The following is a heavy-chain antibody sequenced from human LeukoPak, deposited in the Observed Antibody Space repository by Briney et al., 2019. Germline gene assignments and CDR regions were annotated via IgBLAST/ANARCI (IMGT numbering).Heavy chain of an antibody. J-gene: IGHJ4*02. Sequence: ASVKVSCKASGGTFSSYAISWVRQAPGQGLEWMGRIIPILGIANYAQKFQGRVTITADKSTSTAYMELSSLRSEDTAAYYCVGESRGIAAAGDFDYWGQGTLVTVSS. CDR1: GGTFSSYA. D-gene: IGHD6-13*01. CDR3: VGESRGIAAAGDFDY. CDR2: IIPILGIA. V-gene: IGHV1-69*04.